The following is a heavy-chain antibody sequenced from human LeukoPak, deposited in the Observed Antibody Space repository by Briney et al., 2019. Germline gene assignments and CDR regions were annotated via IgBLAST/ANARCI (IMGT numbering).Heavy chain of an antibody. CDR2: ISAGGDRT. V-gene: IGHV3-23*01. CDR3: AYLDSSGYYYGGLRY. J-gene: IGHJ4*02. D-gene: IGHD3-22*01. Sequence: TGGSLRLSCAASGFTFSDHAMSWVRQTPAKGLESVSSISAGGDRTHYADSVKGRFTVSRDNSKNTLYLHMNSLRAEDTAVYFCAYLDSSGYYYGGLRYWGQGTPVTVSS. CDR1: GFTFSDHA.